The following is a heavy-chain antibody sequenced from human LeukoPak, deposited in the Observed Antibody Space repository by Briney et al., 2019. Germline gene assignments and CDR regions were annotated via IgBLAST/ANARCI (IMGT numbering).Heavy chain of an antibody. CDR3: AKTGDYFDSTDYYRPDAFDI. V-gene: IGHV3-23*01. Sequence: QELVSAISGRGSMTYYADSVKGRFTISRDKSDNTLYLQMNSLRAEDTALYYCAKTGDYFDSTDYYRPDAFDIWGQGTMVTVSS. D-gene: IGHD3-22*01. J-gene: IGHJ3*02. CDR2: ISGRGSMT.